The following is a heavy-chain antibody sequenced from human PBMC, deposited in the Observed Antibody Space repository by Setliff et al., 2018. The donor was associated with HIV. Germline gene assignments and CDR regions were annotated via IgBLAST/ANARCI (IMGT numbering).Heavy chain of an antibody. J-gene: IGHJ4*02. Sequence: TSETLSLTCDVSGGSFDAYYWSWIRQPPGKGLEWIGEMNHSGNTTYNPSLKSRVTISVDTTKNQFSLKLNTVTAADTAIYYCFLEVPLMMGTTPPLWGQGTLVTVSS. CDR1: GGSFDAYY. CDR3: FLEVPLMMGTTPPL. CDR2: MNHSGNT. D-gene: IGHD1-7*01. V-gene: IGHV4-34*01.